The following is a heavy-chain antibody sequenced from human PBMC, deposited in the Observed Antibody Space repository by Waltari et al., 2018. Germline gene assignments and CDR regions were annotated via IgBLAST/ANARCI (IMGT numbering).Heavy chain of an antibody. D-gene: IGHD5-12*01. V-gene: IGHV4-39*01. CDR3: ARHWKRNGYRFDP. Sequence: QLHLQESGPGLMKPSEPLSTTCSVSGGSNSRGSYYWCWFHQSPGKGLEWIACIYYTGPTSYNPTLERRVTISGYTSKNQCSLRLSSVTAADTAVYYCARHWKRNGYRFDPGGQGTLVTVSS. CDR2: IYYTGPT. CDR1: GGSNSRGSYY. J-gene: IGHJ5*02.